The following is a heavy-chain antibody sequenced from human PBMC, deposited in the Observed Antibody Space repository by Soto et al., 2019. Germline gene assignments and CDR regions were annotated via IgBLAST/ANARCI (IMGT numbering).Heavy chain of an antibody. D-gene: IGHD6-19*01. Sequence: PSETLSLTCAVYGGSFSGYYWSWIRQPPGKGLEWIGEINHSGSTNYNPSLKSRVTISVDTSKNQFSLKLSSVTAADTAVYYCAASGWHGFDPWGQGSLVTVSS. CDR3: AASGWHGFDP. CDR1: GGSFSGYY. CDR2: INHSGST. J-gene: IGHJ5*02. V-gene: IGHV4-34*01.